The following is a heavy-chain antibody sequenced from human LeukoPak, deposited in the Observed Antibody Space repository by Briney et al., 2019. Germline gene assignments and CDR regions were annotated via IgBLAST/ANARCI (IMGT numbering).Heavy chain of an antibody. V-gene: IGHV6-1*01. CDR1: GDSVSSNSAA. J-gene: IGHJ2*01. CDR3: ARMVGSGYDYSDFYWYFDL. Sequence: SQTLSLTCAISGDSVSSNSAAWNWIRQSPSRGLEWLGRTYYRSKWYNYYAVSVKSRTTINPDTSKNQFSLQLTSVPPEDTAVYYCARMVGSGYDYSDFYWYFDLWGRGTLVTVSS. CDR2: TYYRSKWYN. D-gene: IGHD5-12*01.